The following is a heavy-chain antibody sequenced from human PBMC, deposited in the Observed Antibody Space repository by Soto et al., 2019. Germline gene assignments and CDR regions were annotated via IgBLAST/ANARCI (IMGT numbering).Heavy chain of an antibody. J-gene: IGHJ4*02. CDR2: INHSGST. Sequence: QVQLQQWGAGLLKPSETLSLTCAVYGGSFSGYYWSWIRQPPGKGLEWIGEINHSGSTNYNPSLKGLVHILXDTSKNQFSLKLSSVTAAATAVYYCARGGNSGYVWWGQGTLVTVSS. CDR3: ARGGNSGYVW. CDR1: GGSFSGYY. D-gene: IGHD5-12*01. V-gene: IGHV4-34*01.